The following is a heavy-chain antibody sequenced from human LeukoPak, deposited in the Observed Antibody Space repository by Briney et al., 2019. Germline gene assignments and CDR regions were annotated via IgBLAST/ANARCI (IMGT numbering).Heavy chain of an antibody. J-gene: IGHJ4*02. V-gene: IGHV3-30-3*01. Sequence: GGSLRLSCAASGFTFSSYAMHWVRQAPGKGLEWVAVISFDGSNKYYADSVKGRLTISRDNSKNTLYLQMNSLRAEDTAVYYCARGVYSHGYSLGYWGQGTLVTVSS. CDR2: ISFDGSNK. CDR1: GFTFSSYA. CDR3: ARGVYSHGYSLGY. D-gene: IGHD5-18*01.